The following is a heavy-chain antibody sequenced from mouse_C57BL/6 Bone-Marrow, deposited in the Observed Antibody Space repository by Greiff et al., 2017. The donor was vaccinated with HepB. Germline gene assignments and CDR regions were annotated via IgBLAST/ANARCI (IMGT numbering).Heavy chain of an antibody. CDR3: TTGAY. Sequence: EVQLQESGAELVRPGASVKLSCTASGFNIKDDYMHWVKQRPEQGLEWIGWIDPENGDTESASKFQGTATITADTSSNTAYLQLSSLTSEDTAVYYCTTGAYWGQGTLVTVSA. V-gene: IGHV14-4*01. J-gene: IGHJ3*01. CDR2: IDPENGDT. CDR1: GFNIKDDY.